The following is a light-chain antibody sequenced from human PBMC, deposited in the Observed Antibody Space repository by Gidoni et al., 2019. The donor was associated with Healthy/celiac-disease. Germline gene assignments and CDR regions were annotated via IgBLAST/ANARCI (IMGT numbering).Light chain of an antibody. J-gene: IGKJ1*01. CDR2: DAS. CDR3: QQRSNWPKT. Sequence: EIVLTQSPATLSLSPGERATLSCRASQSVSSYLAWYQQKPGQAPRLLIYDASNRATGIPARCSGSGSGTDFTLTISSLEPEEFAVYYCQQRSNWPKTFGQXTKVEIK. CDR1: QSVSSY. V-gene: IGKV3-11*01.